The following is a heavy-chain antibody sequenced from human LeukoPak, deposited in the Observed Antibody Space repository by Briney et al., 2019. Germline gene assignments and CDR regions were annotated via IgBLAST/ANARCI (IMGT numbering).Heavy chain of an antibody. V-gene: IGHV3-23*01. J-gene: IGHJ4*02. CDR1: GFTFSSYA. CDR3: AKDPPMGQWVPTV. CDR2: ISVSGGST. Sequence: GGSLRLSCAASGFTFSSYAMSWVSQAPGKGLEWVSAISVSGGSTYYADFVKGRFTISRDNSKNTLYLQMNSLRAEDTAVYYCAKDPPMGQWVPTVWGQGTLVTVSS. D-gene: IGHD1-26*01.